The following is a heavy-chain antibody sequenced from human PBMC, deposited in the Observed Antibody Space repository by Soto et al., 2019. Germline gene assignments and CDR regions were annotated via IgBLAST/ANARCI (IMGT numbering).Heavy chain of an antibody. Sequence: GGSLRLSCAASGFTFSSYGMHWVRQAPGKGLEWVAVIWYDGSNKYYADSVKGRFTISRDNSKNTLYLQMNSLRAEDTAVYYCARDPSNYEYYYGMDVWGQGTTVTVSS. CDR3: ARDPSNYEYYYGMDV. V-gene: IGHV3-33*01. CDR1: GFTFSSYG. D-gene: IGHD4-4*01. CDR2: IWYDGSNK. J-gene: IGHJ6*02.